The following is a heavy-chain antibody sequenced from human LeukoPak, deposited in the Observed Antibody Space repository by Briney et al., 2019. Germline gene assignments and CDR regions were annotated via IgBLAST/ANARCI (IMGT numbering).Heavy chain of an antibody. CDR1: GYTFTSYG. Sequence: ASVKVSCKASGYTFTSYGISWVRQAPGQGLEWMGWISAYNGNTNYAQKLQGRVTMTTDTSTSTAYMELRSLRSDDTAVYYCARDLLYYYDSSPPAFDYWGREPWSPSPQ. CDR3: ARDLLYYYDSSPPAFDY. D-gene: IGHD3-22*01. CDR2: ISAYNGNT. J-gene: IGHJ4*02. V-gene: IGHV1-18*01.